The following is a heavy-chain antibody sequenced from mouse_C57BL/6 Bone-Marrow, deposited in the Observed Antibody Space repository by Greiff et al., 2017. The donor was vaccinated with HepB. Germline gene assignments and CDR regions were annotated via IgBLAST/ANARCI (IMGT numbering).Heavy chain of an antibody. CDR3: TRKKDVYYYGSSSFAY. J-gene: IGHJ3*01. CDR2: IYPGNSDT. V-gene: IGHV1-5*01. Sequence: EVQLQQSGTVLARPGASVKMSCKTSGYTFTSYWMHWVKQRPGQGLEWIGAIYPGNSDTSYNQKFKGKAKLTAVTSSSTAYMELSSLTNEDSAVYYCTRKKDVYYYGSSSFAYWGQGTLVTVSA. D-gene: IGHD1-1*01. CDR1: GYTFTSYW.